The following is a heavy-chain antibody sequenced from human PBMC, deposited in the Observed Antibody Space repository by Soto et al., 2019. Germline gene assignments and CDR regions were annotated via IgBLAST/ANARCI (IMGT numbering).Heavy chain of an antibody. CDR2: IYTSGST. CDR3: ARDNDGYSFWFDP. Sequence: TSETLSLTCTVSGGSFKSGSYSWSWIRQPAGKGLEWIGRIYTSGSTNYNPSLKSRVTMSVDTSKNQFSLKLSSVTAADTAVYYCARDNDGYSFWFDPWGQGTLVTVSS. CDR1: GGSFKSGSYS. V-gene: IGHV4-61*02. D-gene: IGHD4-17*01. J-gene: IGHJ5*02.